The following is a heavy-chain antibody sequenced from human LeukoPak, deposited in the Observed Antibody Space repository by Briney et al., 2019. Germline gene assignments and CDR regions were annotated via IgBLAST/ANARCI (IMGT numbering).Heavy chain of an antibody. J-gene: IGHJ4*02. Sequence: SGGSLRLSCAASGFTFSSYAMSWVRQAPGKGLEWVSSISSSSSYIYYADSVKGRFTISRDNAKNSLYLQMNSLRAEDTAVYYCAKDISGSWSIDYWGQGTLATVSS. CDR1: GFTFSSYA. V-gene: IGHV3-21*01. CDR2: ISSSSSYI. D-gene: IGHD6-13*01. CDR3: AKDISGSWSIDY.